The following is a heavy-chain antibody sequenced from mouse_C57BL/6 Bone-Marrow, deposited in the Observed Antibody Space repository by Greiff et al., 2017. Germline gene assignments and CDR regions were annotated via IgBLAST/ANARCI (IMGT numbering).Heavy chain of an antibody. D-gene: IGHD1-1*01. CDR3: ARFGSSYDYAMDY. CDR1: GYSFTDYN. Sequence: VHVKQSGPELVKPGASVKISCKASGYSFTDYNMNWVKQSNGKSLEWIGVINPNYGTTSYNQKFKGKATLTVDQSSSTAYMQLNSLTSEDSAVYYCARFGSSYDYAMDYWGQGTSVTVSS. CDR2: INPNYGTT. J-gene: IGHJ4*01. V-gene: IGHV1-39*01.